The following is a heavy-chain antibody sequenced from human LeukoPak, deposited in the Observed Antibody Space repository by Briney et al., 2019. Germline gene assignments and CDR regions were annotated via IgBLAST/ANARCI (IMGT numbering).Heavy chain of an antibody. CDR3: AKISAVNYDILTGYPRQENTFDY. Sequence: GGSLRLSCAASGFTFSSYGMHWVRQAPGKGLEWVAVIWYDGSNKYYADSVKGRFTISRDSSKNTLYLQMNSLRAEDTAVYYCAKISAVNYDILTGYPRQENTFDYWGQGTLVTVSS. CDR1: GFTFSSYG. D-gene: IGHD3-9*01. J-gene: IGHJ4*02. V-gene: IGHV3-33*06. CDR2: IWYDGSNK.